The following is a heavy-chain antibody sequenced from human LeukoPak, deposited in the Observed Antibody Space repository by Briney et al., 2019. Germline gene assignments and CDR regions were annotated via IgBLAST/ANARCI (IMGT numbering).Heavy chain of an antibody. CDR2: ISSSSSYI. D-gene: IGHD2-15*01. CDR3: AKDRGGRLGGFDY. V-gene: IGHV3-21*01. Sequence: PGGSLRLSCAASGFTFSSYSMNWVRQAPGKGLEWVSSISSSSSYIYYADSVKGRFTISRDNAKNSLYLQMNSLRAEDTAVYYCAKDRGGRLGGFDYWGQGTLVTVSS. CDR1: GFTFSSYS. J-gene: IGHJ4*02.